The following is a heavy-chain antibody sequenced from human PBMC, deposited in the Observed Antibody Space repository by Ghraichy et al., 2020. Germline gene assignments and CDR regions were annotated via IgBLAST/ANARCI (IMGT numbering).Heavy chain of an antibody. CDR3: ARSTVSTSIAVADPFDY. Sequence: SLNISCTISGVPNSRGGYYRSWNRQHPGKGLEWIGYIYYSGSTYYNPSLKSRVTISVDTSKNQFSLKLSSVTAADTAVYYCARSTVSTSIAVADPFDYWGQGTLVTVS. D-gene: IGHD6-19*01. CDR1: GVPNSRGGYY. V-gene: IGHV4-31*03. CDR2: IYYSGST. J-gene: IGHJ4*02.